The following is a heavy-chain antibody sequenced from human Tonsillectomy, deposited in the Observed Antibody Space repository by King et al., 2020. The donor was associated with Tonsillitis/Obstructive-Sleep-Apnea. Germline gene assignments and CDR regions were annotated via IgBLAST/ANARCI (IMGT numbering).Heavy chain of an antibody. J-gene: IGHJ6*03. CDR2: IWYDGSNK. CDR1: GFTFIIFG. V-gene: IGHV3-33*01. Sequence: VQLVESGGGVVQPGRSLRLSCAASGFTFIIFGMHWVRQAPGKGLEWVAFIWYDGSNKYYADSVKGRFTISRDNSKNTLYLQMNSLRAEDTAVYYCAREYSSSSDYYYYYMDVWGKGTPVTVSS. CDR3: AREYSSSSDYYYYYMDV. D-gene: IGHD6-6*01.